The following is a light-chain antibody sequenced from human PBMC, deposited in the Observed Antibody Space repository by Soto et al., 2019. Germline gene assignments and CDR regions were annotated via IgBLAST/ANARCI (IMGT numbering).Light chain of an antibody. CDR1: QSVSIK. J-gene: IGKJ5*01. CDR2: DTS. V-gene: IGKV3-15*01. CDR3: QQYNNWPPIT. Sequence: EIVMTQSPATLSVSPVERATLSGRASQSVSIKLSWYQQKPGQAPRLLIYDTSTRATGIPARFSGSGSGTEFTLTISSLQSEDFAVYYCQQYNNWPPITFGQGTRLEIK.